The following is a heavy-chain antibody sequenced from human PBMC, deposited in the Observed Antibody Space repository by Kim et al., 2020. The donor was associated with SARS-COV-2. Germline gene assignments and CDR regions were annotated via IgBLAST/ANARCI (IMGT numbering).Heavy chain of an antibody. V-gene: IGHV3-33*05. CDR1: GFTFSSYG. J-gene: IGHJ6*02. CDR3: ARDLIVVVPAANYGMDV. CDR2: ISYDGSNK. Sequence: GGSLRLSCAASGFTFSSYGMHWVRQAPGKGLEWVAVISYDGSNKYYADSVKGRFTISRDNSKNTLYLQMNSLRAEDTAVYYCARDLIVVVPAANYGMDVWGQGTTVTVSS. D-gene: IGHD2-2*01.